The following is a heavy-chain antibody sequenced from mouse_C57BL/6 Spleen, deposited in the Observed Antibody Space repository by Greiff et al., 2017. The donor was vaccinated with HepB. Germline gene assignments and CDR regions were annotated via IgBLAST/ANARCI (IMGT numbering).Heavy chain of an antibody. Sequence: VQLQQSGAELVMPGASVKLSCKASGYTFTSYWMHWVKQRPGQGLEWIGEIDPSDSYTNYNQKFKGKSTLTVDKSSSTAYMQLSSLTSEDSAVYYCARSGYYGSSPFAYWGQGTLVTVSA. J-gene: IGHJ3*01. CDR2: IDPSDSYT. CDR3: ARSGYYGSSPFAY. CDR1: GYTFTSYW. V-gene: IGHV1-69*01. D-gene: IGHD1-1*01.